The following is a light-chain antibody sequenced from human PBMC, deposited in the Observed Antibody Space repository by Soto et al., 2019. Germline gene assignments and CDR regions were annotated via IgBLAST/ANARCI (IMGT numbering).Light chain of an antibody. CDR2: DES. J-gene: IGKJ5*01. CDR1: RSVSSY. CDR3: QKRSNWTIT. Sequence: DIVLTQSPATLSVSPGESATLSSRATRSVSSYLAWYQQKAGQAPRLLIYDESSRPTDIPDRLSGSGSGTDFNLTISSLEPEDFALYYCQKRSNWTITCGQGTRLEIK. V-gene: IGKV3-11*01.